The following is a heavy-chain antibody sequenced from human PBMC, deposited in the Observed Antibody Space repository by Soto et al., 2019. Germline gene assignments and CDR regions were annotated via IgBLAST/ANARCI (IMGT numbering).Heavy chain of an antibody. CDR1: GYTFTSYG. J-gene: IGHJ4*02. V-gene: IGHV1-18*01. D-gene: IGHD6-13*01. Sequence: ASVKVSCKASGYTFTSYGISWVRQAPGQGLEWMGWISGYNGDTDYAQKYQGRVTMTTDTSTSTAYMELRSLRSDDTAVYYCARAPQTVAGAGIWYWGQGTLVTVSS. CDR3: ARAPQTVAGAGIWY. CDR2: ISGYNGDT.